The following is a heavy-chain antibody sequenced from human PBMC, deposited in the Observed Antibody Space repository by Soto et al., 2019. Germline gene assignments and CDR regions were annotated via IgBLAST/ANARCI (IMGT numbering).Heavy chain of an antibody. V-gene: IGHV4-59*01. CDR1: GGSISSYY. D-gene: IGHD2-2*01. CDR3: ARTQYQNASDI. CDR2: IYYSGST. Sequence: PSETLSLTCTVSGGSISSYYWSWIRQPPGKGLEWIGYIYYSGSTNYNPSLKSRVTISVDTSKNQFSLKLSSVTAADTAVYYCARTQYQNASDIWGQGTMVTVSS. J-gene: IGHJ3*02.